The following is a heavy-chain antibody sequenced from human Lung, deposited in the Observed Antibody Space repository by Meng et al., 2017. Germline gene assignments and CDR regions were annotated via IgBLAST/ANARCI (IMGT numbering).Heavy chain of an antibody. V-gene: IGHV3-33*01. Sequence: QVQLVESGGGVVQPGRSLRLSCAASGFTFSSYGMHWVRHAPGKGLEWVAVIWYDGSNKYYADSVKGRFTISRDNSKNTLYLQRNSLRAEDTAVYYCARGRYSSSSAVVDYWGQGTLVTFSS. J-gene: IGHJ4*02. D-gene: IGHD6-13*01. CDR2: IWYDGSNK. CDR3: ARGRYSSSSAVVDY. CDR1: GFTFSSYG.